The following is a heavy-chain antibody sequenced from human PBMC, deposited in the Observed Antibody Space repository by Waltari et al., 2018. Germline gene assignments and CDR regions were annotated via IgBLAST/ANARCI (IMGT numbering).Heavy chain of an antibody. CDR2: SIPSLGMA. CDR3: ARDEGQLERRDGAFDI. J-gene: IGHJ3*02. D-gene: IGHD1-1*01. V-gene: IGHV1-69*08. Sequence: QVQLVQSGAEVRKPGSSVKVSCKASGGTFNTYTLSWVRQAPGQGLEWMGRSIPSLGMANDAQKFQGRVTITADKSTSTAYMELSSLRSEDTAIYYCARDEGQLERRDGAFDIWGQGTMVTVSS. CDR1: GGTFNTYT.